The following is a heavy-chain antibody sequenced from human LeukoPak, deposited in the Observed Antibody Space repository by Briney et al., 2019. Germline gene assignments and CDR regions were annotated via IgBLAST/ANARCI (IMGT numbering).Heavy chain of an antibody. D-gene: IGHD6-13*01. J-gene: IGHJ3*02. CDR2: ISSSSSYI. CDR1: GFTFSSYS. V-gene: IGHV3-21*01. CDR3: ARGRYSSLGFDI. Sequence: PGGSLRLSCAASGFTFSSYSMNWVRQAPGKGLEWVSSISSSSSYIYYADSVKGRFTISRDNAKNSLYLQMNSLRAKDTAVYYCARGRYSSLGFDIWGQGTMVTVSS.